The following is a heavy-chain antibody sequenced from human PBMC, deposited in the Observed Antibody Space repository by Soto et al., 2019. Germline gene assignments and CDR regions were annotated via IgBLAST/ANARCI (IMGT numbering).Heavy chain of an antibody. CDR1: GGSISSGGFY. CDR2: IYYSGSA. J-gene: IGHJ6*02. CDR3: ARGYCSGAGCRYYYYYGLDV. D-gene: IGHD2-15*01. Sequence: QVQLQESGPGLVKPSQTLSLTCTVSGGSISSGGFYWSWICQRPGKGLEWIGYIYYSGSAYYNPSLKSRVTISVDTSKNQISLNLSSVSAADTAVYFCARGYCSGAGCRYYYYYGLDVWGQGTTVTVSS. V-gene: IGHV4-31*03.